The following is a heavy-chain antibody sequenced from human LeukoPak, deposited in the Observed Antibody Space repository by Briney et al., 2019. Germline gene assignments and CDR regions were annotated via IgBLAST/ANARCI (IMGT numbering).Heavy chain of an antibody. CDR3: AKSLYGSGSYYNWFDP. D-gene: IGHD3-10*01. J-gene: IGHJ5*02. CDR1: GDSITIYY. CDR2: IDHTGST. V-gene: IGHV4-59*01. Sequence: PSETLSLTCTVSGDSITIYYWSWIRQPPGKGLEWIRCIDHTGSTNYNPSLNSRVTISRDTSKNDFSLKLSSVTATDTAVYYCAKSLYGSGSYYNWFDPWGQGTLVTVSS.